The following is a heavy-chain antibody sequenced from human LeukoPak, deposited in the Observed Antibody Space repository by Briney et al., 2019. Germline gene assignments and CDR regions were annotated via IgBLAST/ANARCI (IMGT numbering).Heavy chain of an antibody. CDR2: ISSSGSTI. D-gene: IGHD2-2*03. CDR3: ARAKRNGYYYYYYYMDV. V-gene: IGHV3-11*04. J-gene: IGHJ6*03. Sequence: GGSLRLSCAASGFTFSDYYMSWIRQAPGKGLEWVSYISSSGSTIYYADSVKGRFTIARDNAKNSLYLQMNSLRAEDTAVYYCARAKRNGYYYYYYYMDVWGKGTTVTVSS. CDR1: GFTFSDYY.